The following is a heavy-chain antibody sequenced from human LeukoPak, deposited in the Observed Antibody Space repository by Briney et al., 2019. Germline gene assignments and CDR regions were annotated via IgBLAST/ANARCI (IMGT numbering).Heavy chain of an antibody. V-gene: IGHV3-23*01. Sequence: PGGSLRLSCAASGFTFSSHGMNWVRQAPGKGLEWVSGISPSGDILYYADSVKGQFTISRDNSKNTVYLQMNSLRAEDTAVYYCARFVVVPAAPDYWGQGTLVTVSS. J-gene: IGHJ4*02. CDR3: ARFVVVPAAPDY. D-gene: IGHD2-2*01. CDR2: ISPSGDIL. CDR1: GFTFSSHG.